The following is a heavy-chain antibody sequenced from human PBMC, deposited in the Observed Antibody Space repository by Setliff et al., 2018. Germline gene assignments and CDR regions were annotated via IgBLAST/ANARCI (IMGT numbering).Heavy chain of an antibody. CDR3: AREQWLDPPGYYYMDV. Sequence: PSETLSLTCDVSGYSISSGYYWGWVRQPPGKGLEWIGSIYHGGTTYYNPSLKSRVTMSIDTSKNQFSLKLNSVTAADMAVYYCAREQWLDPPGYYYMDVWAKGTTVTVSS. D-gene: IGHD6-19*01. CDR2: IYHGGTT. J-gene: IGHJ6*03. CDR1: GYSISSGYY. V-gene: IGHV4-38-2*02.